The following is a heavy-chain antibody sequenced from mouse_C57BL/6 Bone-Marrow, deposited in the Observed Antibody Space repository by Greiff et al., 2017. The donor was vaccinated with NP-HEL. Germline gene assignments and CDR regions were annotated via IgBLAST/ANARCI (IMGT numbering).Heavy chain of an antibody. V-gene: IGHV5-6*01. CDR3: ARHYYSNCFDY. CDR1: GFTFSSYG. D-gene: IGHD2-5*01. Sequence: DVHLVESGGDLVKPGGSLKLSCAASGFTFSSYGMSWVRQTPDKRLEWVATISSGGSYTYYPDSVKGRFTISRDNAKNTLYLQMSSLKSEDTAMYYCARHYYSNCFDYWGQGTTLTVSS. CDR2: ISSGGSYT. J-gene: IGHJ2*01.